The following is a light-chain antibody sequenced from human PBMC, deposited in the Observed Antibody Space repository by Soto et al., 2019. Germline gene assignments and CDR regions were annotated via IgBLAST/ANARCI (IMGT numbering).Light chain of an antibody. V-gene: IGKV1-5*01. CDR1: QSISSW. J-gene: IGKJ1*01. CDR2: DAS. CDR3: QQYNSYWT. Sequence: EIQMNQSPSTLSASVGYRSTITFRASQSISSWLAWHQQTPGKAPQLLIYDASSLESGFPSRFSGSGSGTEFTLTISRLQPDDVASYYCQQYNSYWTVGQGTKV.